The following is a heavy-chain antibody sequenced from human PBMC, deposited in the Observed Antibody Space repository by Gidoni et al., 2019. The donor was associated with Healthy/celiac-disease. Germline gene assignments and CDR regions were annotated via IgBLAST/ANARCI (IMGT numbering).Heavy chain of an antibody. Sequence: QVQLVESGGGVVQPGRSLRLSCAASGFTFSSYAMHWVRQAPGKGLEWLAVISYDGSNKYYADSVKGRFTISRDNSKNTLYLQMNSLRAEDTAVYYCARAGDYGNYYYGMDVWGQGTTVTVSS. CDR1: GFTFSSYA. J-gene: IGHJ6*02. D-gene: IGHD4-17*01. CDR3: ARAGDYGNYYYGMDV. CDR2: ISYDGSNK. V-gene: IGHV3-30-3*01.